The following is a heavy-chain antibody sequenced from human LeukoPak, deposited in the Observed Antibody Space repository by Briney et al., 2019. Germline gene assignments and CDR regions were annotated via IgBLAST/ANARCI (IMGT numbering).Heavy chain of an antibody. CDR2: ISGSGGRP. CDR1: GITLSNYG. J-gene: IGHJ4*02. V-gene: IGHV3-23*01. CDR3: ARHPEPGYCSSTSCHESYFDY. Sequence: GGSLRLSCAVSGITLSNYGMSWVRQAPGKGLEWVSAISGSGGRPYYADSVKGRFTISRDNSKNTLYLQMNSLRAEDTAVYYCARHPEPGYCSSTSCHESYFDYWGQGTLVTVSS. D-gene: IGHD2-2*01.